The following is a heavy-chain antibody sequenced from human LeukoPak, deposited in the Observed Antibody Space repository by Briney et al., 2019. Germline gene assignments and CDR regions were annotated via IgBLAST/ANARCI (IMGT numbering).Heavy chain of an antibody. CDR3: ARAFYDIWSGPWAGYYYGMDV. CDR1: DFTFTQYG. D-gene: IGHD3-9*01. Sequence: ASVKGSCKASDFTFTQYGVNWVRQAPGQGLEWMGWICAYNNNTNYAQKLRGRVTLNADASTNTAYMELRSLRSDDTAVYFCARAFYDIWSGPWAGYYYGMDVWGQGTTVTVSS. J-gene: IGHJ6*02. CDR2: ICAYNNNT. V-gene: IGHV1-18*01.